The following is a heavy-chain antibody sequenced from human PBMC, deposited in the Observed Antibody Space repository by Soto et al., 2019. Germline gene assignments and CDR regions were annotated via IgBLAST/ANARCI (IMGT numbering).Heavy chain of an antibody. CDR1: GYPFTAFD. Sequence: QVQLVQSGAEVKKPGASVKVSCEASGYPFTAFDINWVRQAAGQGLEWMGWMNPSSGDSAFAQRFQDRITMTRTTSISTACMELSRLTSDDTAVYYCVRQPGGVATPGDDYWGQGTLVTVSS. CDR3: VRQPGGVATPGDDY. J-gene: IGHJ4*02. D-gene: IGHD2-15*01. V-gene: IGHV1-8*01. CDR2: MNPSSGDS.